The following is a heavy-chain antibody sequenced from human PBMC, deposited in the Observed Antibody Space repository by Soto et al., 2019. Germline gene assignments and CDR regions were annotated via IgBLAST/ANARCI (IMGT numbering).Heavy chain of an antibody. D-gene: IGHD2-8*01. J-gene: IGHJ6*02. CDR2: ISYGGSNK. CDR3: AKDRSGFVLTVYDMGYYYGMDV. CDR1: GFTFSSYG. Sequence: PGGSLRLSCAASGFTFSSYGMHWVRQAPGKGLEWVAVISYGGSNKYYADSVKGRFTISRDNSKNTLYLQMNSLRAEDTAVYYFAKDRSGFVLTVYDMGYYYGMDVWGQGTTVTVSS. V-gene: IGHV3-30*18.